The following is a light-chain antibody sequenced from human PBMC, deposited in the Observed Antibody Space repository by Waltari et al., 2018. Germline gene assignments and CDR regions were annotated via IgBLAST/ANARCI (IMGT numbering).Light chain of an antibody. CDR3: QAWDSSTYHVV. Sequence: SYELTQPPSVSVSPGQPASIPCSGDKLGYQYACWYQQNPGQSPVLVLYQDTKRPSGIPERFSGSNSGNTATLTISGTQAMDEAEYYCQAWDSSTYHVVFGGGTKLTVL. J-gene: IGLJ2*01. V-gene: IGLV3-1*01. CDR2: QDT. CDR1: KLGYQY.